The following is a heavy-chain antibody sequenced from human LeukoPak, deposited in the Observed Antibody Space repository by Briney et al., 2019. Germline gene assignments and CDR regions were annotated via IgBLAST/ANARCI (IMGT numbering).Heavy chain of an antibody. CDR2: INHSGST. V-gene: IGHV4-34*01. CDR3: ARRQLKASYGMDV. CDR1: GGSFSGYY. Sequence: SETLSLTCAVYGGSFSGYYWSWIRQPPGKGLEWIGEINHSGSTNYNPSLKSRVTISVGTSKNQFSLKLSSVTAADTAVYYCARRQLKASYGMDVWGQGTTVTVSS. D-gene: IGHD5-24*01. J-gene: IGHJ6*02.